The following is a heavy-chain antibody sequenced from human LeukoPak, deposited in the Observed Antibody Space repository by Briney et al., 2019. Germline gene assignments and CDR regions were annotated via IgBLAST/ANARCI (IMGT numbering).Heavy chain of an antibody. D-gene: IGHD2/OR15-2a*01. CDR2: ISGGSDYI. CDR1: GFTFSPYS. V-gene: IGHV3-21*01. Sequence: NPGGSLRLSCAASGFTFSPYSMNWVRQAPGKGLEWVSSISGGSDYIFYADSVKGRFTFSRDNAKNSLFLQMHNLRAEDTAVYYCVRVGMNIHAMDVWGQGATVTVSS. J-gene: IGHJ6*02. CDR3: VRVGMNIHAMDV.